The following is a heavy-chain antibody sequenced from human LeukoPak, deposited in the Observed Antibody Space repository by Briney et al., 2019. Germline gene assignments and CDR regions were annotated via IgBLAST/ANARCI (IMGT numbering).Heavy chain of an antibody. J-gene: IGHJ3*01. CDR2: ITGTGGST. CDR3: AKVRDTRDWYKDAFDV. Sequence: GGSLRLSCAASGFTFSSYAMSWVRQAPGKGLEWVSAITGTGGSTYYVASVKGRFPVSRDNSRNTLYLQMSSLRAEDSAMCYCAKVRDTRDWYKDAFDVWGQGTRVTVSS. V-gene: IGHV3-23*01. D-gene: IGHD6-19*01. CDR1: GFTFSSYA.